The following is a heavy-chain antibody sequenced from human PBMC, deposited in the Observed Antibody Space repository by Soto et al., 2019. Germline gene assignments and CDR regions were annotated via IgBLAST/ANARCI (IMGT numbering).Heavy chain of an antibody. CDR2: FDPEDGET. V-gene: IGHV1-24*01. CDR1: GYTLTELS. D-gene: IGHD3-10*01. J-gene: IGHJ6*02. CDR3: ATDLYYGSGSQSPRGYYYYGMDV. Sequence: ASVKVSCKVSGYTLTELSMHWVRQAPGKGLEWMGGFDPEDGETIYAQKFQGRVTMTEDTSTDTAYMELSSLRSEDTAVYYCATDLYYGSGSQSPRGYYYYGMDVWGQGTTVTVSS.